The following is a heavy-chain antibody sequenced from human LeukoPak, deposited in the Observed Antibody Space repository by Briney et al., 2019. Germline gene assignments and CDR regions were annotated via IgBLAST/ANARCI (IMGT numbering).Heavy chain of an antibody. CDR2: VHREGTTT. CDR1: GFTFNTYW. J-gene: IGHJ4*02. CDR3: ARDSDWILFDY. Sequence: PGGSLRLSCAASGFTFNTYWMPWVRQAPGKGLVWVARVHREGTTTAYADSVKGRFTIPRDNAKNTLYLQMTNLRAEDTAVYYCARDSDWILFDYWGRGTLVTVSS. V-gene: IGHV3-74*03. D-gene: IGHD3/OR15-3a*01.